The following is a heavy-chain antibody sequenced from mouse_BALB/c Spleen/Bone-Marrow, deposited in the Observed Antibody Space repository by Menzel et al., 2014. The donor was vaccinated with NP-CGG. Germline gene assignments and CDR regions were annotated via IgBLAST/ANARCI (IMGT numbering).Heavy chain of an antibody. J-gene: IGHJ3*01. V-gene: IGHV5-12*02. CDR2: ISNGGGST. D-gene: IGHD2-3*01. CDR3: ARPLYDGYYVAY. Sequence: EVKVEESGGGLVQPGGSLKLSCATSGFTFSDYYMYWVRRTPEKRLEWVAYISNGGGSTYYPDTVKGRFTISRDNAKNTLYLQMSRLKSEDTAMYYCARPLYDGYYVAYWGQGTLVTVSA. CDR1: GFTFSDYY.